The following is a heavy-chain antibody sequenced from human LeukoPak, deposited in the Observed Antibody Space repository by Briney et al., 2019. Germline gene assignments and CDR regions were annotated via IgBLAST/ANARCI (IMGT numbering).Heavy chain of an antibody. J-gene: IGHJ4*02. CDR2: INSDGSST. Sequence: GGSLRLSCAASGFTFSSYWMHWVRQAPGKGLVWVSRINSDGSSTSYADSVKGRFTISRDNSKNTLYLQMNSLRAEDTAVYYCAKGRGYCSGGSCYYPEYFDYWGQGTLATVSS. CDR3: AKGRGYCSGGSCYYPEYFDY. CDR1: GFTFSSYW. V-gene: IGHV3-74*01. D-gene: IGHD2-15*01.